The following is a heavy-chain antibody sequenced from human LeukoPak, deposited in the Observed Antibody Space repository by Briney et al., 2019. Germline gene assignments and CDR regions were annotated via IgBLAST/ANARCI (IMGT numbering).Heavy chain of an antibody. CDR1: GFIVNNNY. V-gene: IGHV3-66*02. Sequence: PGGSLRLSCAASGFIVNNNYMNWVRQAPRKGLEWVSVIYSGGSTYYADSVKGRFTISRDNSKNTLYLQMNSLRAEDTAVYYCARSWDARLNFDYWGQGTLVTVSS. CDR3: ARSWDARLNFDY. D-gene: IGHD1-26*01. J-gene: IGHJ4*02. CDR2: IYSGGST.